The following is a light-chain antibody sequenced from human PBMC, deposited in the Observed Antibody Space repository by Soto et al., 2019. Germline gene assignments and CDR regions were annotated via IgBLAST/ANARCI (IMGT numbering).Light chain of an antibody. V-gene: IGKV3-20*01. CDR2: DAS. CDR1: QSVSSY. J-gene: IGKJ5*01. Sequence: IVLAQSPATLSFSPGERSTLSCKASQSVSSYLAWYQQKPGQAPRLLIYDASNGATGIPARFSGSGSGTDFTLTISRLEPEDFAVYYCQQYGSSPPITFGQGTRLEIK. CDR3: QQYGSSPPIT.